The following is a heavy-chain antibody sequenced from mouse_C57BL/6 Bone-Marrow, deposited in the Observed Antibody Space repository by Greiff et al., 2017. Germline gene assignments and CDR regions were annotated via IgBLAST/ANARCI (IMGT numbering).Heavy chain of an antibody. CDR2: IYPGSGST. CDR3: ARAYGSSYVAWFAY. V-gene: IGHV1-55*01. D-gene: IGHD1-1*01. CDR1: GYTFTSYW. J-gene: IGHJ3*01. Sequence: VQLQQPGAELVKPGASVKMSCKASGYTFTSYWITWVKQRPGQGLEWIGDIYPGSGSTNYNEKFKSKATLTVDPSSSTAYMQLSSLTSEGSAVYSCARAYGSSYVAWFAYWGQGTLVTVSA.